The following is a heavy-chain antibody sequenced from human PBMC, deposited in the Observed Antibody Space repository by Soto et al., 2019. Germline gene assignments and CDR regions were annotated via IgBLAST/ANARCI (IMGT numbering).Heavy chain of an antibody. J-gene: IGHJ4*02. D-gene: IGHD3-22*01. CDR1: GFSFSSYA. CDR3: ATRYASSAYYRDY. CDR2: ISGSGGST. Sequence: PGGSLRLSCAASGFSFSSYAMNWVRQPPGKGLEWVSAISGSGGSTYYADSVKGRFTISRDNSKDTVYLQMNSLRAEDTAVYFCATRYASSAYYRDYWCKGTLVTSPQ. V-gene: IGHV3-23*01.